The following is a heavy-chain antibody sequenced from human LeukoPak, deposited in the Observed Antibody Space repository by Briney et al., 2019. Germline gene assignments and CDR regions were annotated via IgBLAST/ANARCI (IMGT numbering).Heavy chain of an antibody. Sequence: GGSLRLSCVASIFTFRTHWMNWVRQAPGKGLEWVATIKQDGSEKYYVDSVKGRFTISRDNAKNPLYLQMSSLRVEDTAVYYCAVGYNYGYTFDYWGQGTLVTVSS. V-gene: IGHV3-7*05. D-gene: IGHD5-18*01. J-gene: IGHJ4*02. CDR1: IFTFRTHW. CDR3: AVGYNYGYTFDY. CDR2: IKQDGSEK.